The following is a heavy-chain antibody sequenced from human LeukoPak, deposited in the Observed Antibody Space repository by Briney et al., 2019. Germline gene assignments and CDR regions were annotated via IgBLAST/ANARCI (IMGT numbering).Heavy chain of an antibody. J-gene: IGHJ3*02. CDR1: GYSFTSYW. D-gene: IGHD1-26*01. V-gene: IGHV5-51*01. CDR2: ICPGDSDT. Sequence: GESLKISCKGSGYSFTSYWIGWVRQMPGKGLEWMGIICPGDSDTRYSPSFQGQVTISADKSISTAYLQWCSLKASDTAMYYCARHGLPIVGATTYAFDIWGQGTMVTVSS. CDR3: ARHGLPIVGATTYAFDI.